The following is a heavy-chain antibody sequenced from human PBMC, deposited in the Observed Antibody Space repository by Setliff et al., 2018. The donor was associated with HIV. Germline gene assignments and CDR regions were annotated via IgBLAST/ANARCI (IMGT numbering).Heavy chain of an antibody. V-gene: IGHV4-34*01. J-gene: IGHJ4*02. CDR3: ANVGGGRGPRRVVVDY. CDR2: INHSGST. Sequence: SETMSLTCAVYGGSFSGYYWSWIRQPPGKGLEWIGEINHSGSTNYNPSLKSRVTISVDTSKNQFSLKLSSVTAADTAVYYCANVGGGRGPRRVVVDYWGQGTLVTVSS. CDR1: GGSFSGYY. D-gene: IGHD2-15*01.